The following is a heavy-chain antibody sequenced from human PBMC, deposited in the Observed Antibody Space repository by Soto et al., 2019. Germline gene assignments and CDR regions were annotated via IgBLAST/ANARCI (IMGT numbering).Heavy chain of an antibody. CDR2: IQGGGPT. V-gene: IGHV3-66*01. J-gene: IGHJ6*01. CDR3: ARDDVLCDGGRCYGVPLDV. Sequence: GGSLRLSCAASGFTVSSKYMSWVRQAPGKGLEWVSLIQGGGPTYYADSVKGRFTISRDTSENTVHLQMDSLRAEDTAVYYCARDDVLCDGGRCYGVPLDVWGQGTTVTVSS. CDR1: GFTVSSKY. D-gene: IGHD2-15*01.